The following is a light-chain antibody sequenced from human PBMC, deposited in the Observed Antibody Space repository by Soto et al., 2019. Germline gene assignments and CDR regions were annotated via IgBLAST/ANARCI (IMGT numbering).Light chain of an antibody. CDR3: CSYAGSSDVV. J-gene: IGLJ2*01. CDR1: SSDVGSHNL. CDR2: EVS. V-gene: IGLV2-23*02. Sequence: QSALTQPASVSGSPGQSITISCTGTSSDVGSHNLVSWYQQHPGKAPKLMIYEVSKRPSGVSNRFSGSKSGNTASLTISGLQAEDEADYYCCSYAGSSDVVFGGGTKLTVL.